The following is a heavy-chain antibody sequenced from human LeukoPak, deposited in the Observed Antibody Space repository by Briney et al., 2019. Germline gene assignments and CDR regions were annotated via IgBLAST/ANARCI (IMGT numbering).Heavy chain of an antibody. CDR1: GFTFTSYT. J-gene: IGHJ4*02. Sequence: GGSLRLSCAASGFTFTSYTMNWVRQAPGKGLEWVSSISTSSSYIYYVDSVKGRFTISRDNAKNSLYLQMNSLRAEDTAMYYCARDLGEGYDFWSGYFDYWGQGILVTVYS. CDR2: ISTSSSYI. V-gene: IGHV3-21*01. D-gene: IGHD3-3*01. CDR3: ARDLGEGYDFWSGYFDY.